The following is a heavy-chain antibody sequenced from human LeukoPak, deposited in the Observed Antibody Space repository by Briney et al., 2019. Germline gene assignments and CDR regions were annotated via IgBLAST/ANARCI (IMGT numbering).Heavy chain of an antibody. J-gene: IGHJ6*03. CDR3: ATGLHLDSGRYYWYYYYYIDV. CDR2: ISISSNYI. CDR1: GFTFSRYS. V-gene: IGHV3-21*01. Sequence: GGSLRLSCAASGFTFSRYSMNWVRQAPGKGLEWVSSISISSNYIYYTDSVKGRCTISRDNGKNSLYLQMNTLRAEDTAVYYCATGLHLDSGRYYWYYYYYIDVWGKGTTVTVSS. D-gene: IGHD3-10*01.